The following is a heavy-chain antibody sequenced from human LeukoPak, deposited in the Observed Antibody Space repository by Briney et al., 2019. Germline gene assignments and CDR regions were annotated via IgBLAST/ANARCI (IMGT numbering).Heavy chain of an antibody. CDR3: ARDSGTTGEVKFDP. Sequence: SETLSLTCTVSGGSIRSYYWSWIRQPAGKGLEWTGRIYGSGTITYNPSLKSRVSMSVDTSRNQFSLNLRYVTAADTAVYYCARDSGTTGEVKFDPWGQGALVTVSS. CDR1: GGSIRSYY. V-gene: IGHV4-4*07. J-gene: IGHJ5*02. CDR2: IYGSGTI. D-gene: IGHD3-10*01.